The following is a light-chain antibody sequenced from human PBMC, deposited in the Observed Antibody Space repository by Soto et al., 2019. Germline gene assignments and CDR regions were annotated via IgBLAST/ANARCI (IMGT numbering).Light chain of an antibody. CDR2: GAS. J-gene: IGKJ5*01. CDR3: QPDGSSPLGT. Sequence: ESVLTQAPGTLSLSPGERATLSCRASQSVSSSYLAWYQQKPDQAPRLLIYGASSRATGIPDRFSGRGSGTDFPLTISRLEPEDFAVYYCQPDGSSPLGTFGQGKRLAIQ. CDR1: QSVSSSY. V-gene: IGKV3-20*01.